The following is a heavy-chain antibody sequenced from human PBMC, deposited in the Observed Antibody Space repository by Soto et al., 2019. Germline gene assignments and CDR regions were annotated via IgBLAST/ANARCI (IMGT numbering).Heavy chain of an antibody. CDR3: ASMTRGAYNLKYFQY. CDR2: INSDESST. Sequence: GGSLRLSCAASGFTFSTSWMHWVRQAPGKGLVWVSRINSDESSTTYADSVKGRFTISRDNSKNTLYLQMNSLRAEDTAVYYCASMTRGAYNLKYFQYWGQGTLVTVSS. D-gene: IGHD3-9*01. CDR1: GFTFSTSW. V-gene: IGHV3-74*01. J-gene: IGHJ1*01.